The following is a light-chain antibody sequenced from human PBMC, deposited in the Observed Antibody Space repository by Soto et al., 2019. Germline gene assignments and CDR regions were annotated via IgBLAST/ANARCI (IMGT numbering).Light chain of an antibody. CDR3: QQYAYWPTT. J-gene: IGKJ1*01. V-gene: IGKV3-15*01. Sequence: LSVFPWQRCTLSCTASESVGGTVAWYHQRPGQAPRLLIAGASTRATGVPARVSGSCSGTAFTLTITSLQSDVVGVYYWQQYAYWPTTFGQGTKVDI. CDR1: ESVGGT. CDR2: GAS.